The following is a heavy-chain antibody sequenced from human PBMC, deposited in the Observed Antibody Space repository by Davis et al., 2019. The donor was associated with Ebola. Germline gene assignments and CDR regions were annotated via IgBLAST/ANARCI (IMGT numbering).Heavy chain of an antibody. J-gene: IGHJ5*02. CDR2: TYYRSKWYN. D-gene: IGHD3-22*01. CDR3: ARGGYYDSSGYYPITGWFDP. V-gene: IGHV6-1*01. CDR1: GDSVSSNSAA. Sequence: HSQTLSLTCAISGDSVSSNSAAWNWIRHSPSRGLEWLGRTYYRSKWYNDYAVSVKSRITINPDTSKNQFSLQLNSVTPEDTAVYYCARGGYYDSSGYYPITGWFDPWGQGTLVTVSS.